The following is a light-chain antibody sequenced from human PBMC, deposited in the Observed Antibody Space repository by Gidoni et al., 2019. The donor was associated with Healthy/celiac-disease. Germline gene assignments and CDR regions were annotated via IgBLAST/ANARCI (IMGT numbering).Light chain of an antibody. CDR3: QAWDSITGV. V-gene: IGLV3-1*01. J-gene: IGLJ1*01. Sequence: SYELTQPPSVSVPPAQTASITCSGDKLGDKYACWYQQKPGQSPVLVIYQDSKRPSGIPERFSGSNSGTTATLTISGTQAMDEADYYCQAWDSITGVFGTGTKVTVL. CDR2: QDS. CDR1: KLGDKY.